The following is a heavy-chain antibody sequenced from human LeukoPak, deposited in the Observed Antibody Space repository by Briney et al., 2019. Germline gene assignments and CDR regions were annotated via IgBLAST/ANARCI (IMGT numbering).Heavy chain of an antibody. CDR1: GYTFTSYY. D-gene: IGHD3-10*01. CDR3: VRDLLWFGEKRLDP. CDR2: INPSGGST. Sequence: ASVKVSCKASGYTFTSYYMHWVRQAPGQGLEWMGLINPSGGSTSYAQKFRGRVTMTRDTSTSTVYMELSSLRSEDTAVYYCVRDLLWFGEKRLDPWGQGTLVTVSS. J-gene: IGHJ5*02. V-gene: IGHV1-46*01.